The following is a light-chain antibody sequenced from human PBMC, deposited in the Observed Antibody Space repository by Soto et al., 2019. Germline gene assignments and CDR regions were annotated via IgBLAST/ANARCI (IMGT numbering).Light chain of an antibody. CDR2: DAS. CDR1: QSVGSD. J-gene: IGKJ4*01. CDR3: QQRSNWPLT. V-gene: IGKV3-11*01. Sequence: EILLTQSPATLSLSPGERATLSCRASQSVGSDLAWYQQKPGQAPRLLIYDASNRATGIPARFSGSGSGTDFTLTISSLEPEDLEVYYCQQRSNWPLTFGGGTKVEIK.